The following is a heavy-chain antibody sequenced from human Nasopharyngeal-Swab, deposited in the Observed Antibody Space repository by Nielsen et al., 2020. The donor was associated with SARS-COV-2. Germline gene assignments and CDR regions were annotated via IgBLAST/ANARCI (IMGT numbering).Heavy chain of an antibody. CDR3: ARMIFGVANAGIDV. V-gene: IGHV4-61*02. CDR2: MHASTTT. D-gene: IGHD3-3*01. J-gene: IGHJ6*02. Sequence: WIRQPPGKGLEWIGRMHASTTTSYNPSLKSRVTISVDKSKNQFSLKLSSVTVADTAVYYCARMIFGVANAGIDVWGQGATVTVSS.